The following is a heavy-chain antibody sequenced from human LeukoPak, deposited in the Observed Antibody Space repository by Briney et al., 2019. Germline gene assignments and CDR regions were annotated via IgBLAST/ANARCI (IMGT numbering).Heavy chain of an antibody. D-gene: IGHD3-10*01. CDR1: GFTYSTYS. Sequence: GSLRLSCAASGFTYSTYSMNWVRQAPGKGLEWIGYIYYSGSTNYNPSLKSRVTISVDTSKNQFSLKLSSVTAADTAVYYCAREHYYYGSGSYYKGFDIWGQGTMVTVSS. J-gene: IGHJ3*02. CDR3: AREHYYYGSGSYYKGFDI. V-gene: IGHV4-59*01. CDR2: IYYSGST.